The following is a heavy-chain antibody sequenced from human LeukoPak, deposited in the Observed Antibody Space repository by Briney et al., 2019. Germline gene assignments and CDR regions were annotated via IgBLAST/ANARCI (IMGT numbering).Heavy chain of an antibody. CDR3: ASPSSSSWYLFDY. CDR2: INPNSGGT. CDR1: GYTFTGYY. V-gene: IGHV1-2*02. Sequence: ASVKVSCKASGYTFTGYYMHWVRQAPGQGLEWMGWINPNSGGTNYAQKFQGRVTMTRDTSISTAYMELSRLRSDDTAVYYCASPSSSSWYLFDYWGQGTLVTVSS. D-gene: IGHD6-13*01. J-gene: IGHJ4*02.